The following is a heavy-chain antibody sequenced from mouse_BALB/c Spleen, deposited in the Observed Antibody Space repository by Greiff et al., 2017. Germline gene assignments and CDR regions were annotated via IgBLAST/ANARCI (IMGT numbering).Heavy chain of an antibody. CDR2: IDPYNGGT. CDR3: ARRGGGSTMITTGYAMDY. CDR1: GYAFTSYN. Sequence: SGPELVKPGASVKVSCTASGYAFTSYNMYWVKQSHGKSLEWIGYIDPYNGGTSSNQKFKGKATLTVDKSSSTAYMHLNSLTSEDSAVYYCARRGGGSTMITTGYAMDYWGQGTSVTVSS. D-gene: IGHD2-4*01. V-gene: IGHV1S135*01. J-gene: IGHJ4*01.